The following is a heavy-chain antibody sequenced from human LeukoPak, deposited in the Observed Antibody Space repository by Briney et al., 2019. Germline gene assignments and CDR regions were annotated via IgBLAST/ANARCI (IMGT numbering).Heavy chain of an antibody. CDR1: GFAFSSSN. CDR3: ARADYGDYGVDY. CDR2: ITSNGYI. J-gene: IGHJ4*02. D-gene: IGHD4-17*01. V-gene: IGHV3-21*01. Sequence: PGGSLRLSCAAPGFAFSSSNLNWFRQAPGKGLEWVSSITSNGYIYYADSVKGRFSISRDNAKNSLYLQMISLRAEDTAVYYCARADYGDYGVDYWGQGTLVTVSS.